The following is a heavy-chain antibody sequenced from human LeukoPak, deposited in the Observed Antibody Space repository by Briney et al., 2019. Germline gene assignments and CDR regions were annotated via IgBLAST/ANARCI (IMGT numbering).Heavy chain of an antibody. CDR2: IYTSGST. J-gene: IGHJ5*02. V-gene: IGHV4-4*07. CDR1: GGSISSYY. CDR3: ARGVVVVPAAPSNYNWFDP. D-gene: IGHD2-2*01. Sequence: SETLSLTCTVSGGSISSYYWSWIRQPAGKGLEWIGRIYTSGSTNYNPSLKSRVTMSVDTSKNQFSLKLSSVTAADTAVYYCARGVVVVPAAPSNYNWFDPWGQGTLVTVSS.